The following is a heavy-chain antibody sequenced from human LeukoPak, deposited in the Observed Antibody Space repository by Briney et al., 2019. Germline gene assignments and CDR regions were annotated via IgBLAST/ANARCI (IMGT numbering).Heavy chain of an antibody. CDR1: GYSISSGYY. CDR2: IYHSGST. CDR3: ARSEYSYGADAFDI. J-gene: IGHJ3*02. V-gene: IGHV4-38-2*02. Sequence: NPSETLSLTCTVSGYSISSGYYWGWIRQPPGKGLEWIGSIYHSGSTYYNPSLKSRVTISVDTSKNQFSLKLSSVTAADTAVYYCARSEYSYGADAFDIWGQGTMVTVSS. D-gene: IGHD5-18*01.